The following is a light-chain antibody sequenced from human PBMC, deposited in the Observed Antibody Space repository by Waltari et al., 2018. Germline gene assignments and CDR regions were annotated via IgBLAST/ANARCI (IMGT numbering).Light chain of an antibody. CDR3: ATWDDSLNGL. Sequence: QSVLTQPPSVSGPPGQRVPISCSVGRSNIGSYSVNWYQQVPGTAPNLLIYRNHQRPSGVPDRFSGSKSSTSASLAISGLQSEDEADYYCATWDDSLNGLFGGGTRLTVL. CDR2: RNH. V-gene: IGLV1-44*01. CDR1: RSNIGSYS. J-gene: IGLJ2*01.